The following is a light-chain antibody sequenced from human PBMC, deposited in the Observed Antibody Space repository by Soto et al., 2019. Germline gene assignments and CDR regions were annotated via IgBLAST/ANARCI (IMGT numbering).Light chain of an antibody. CDR2: WAS. J-gene: IGKJ2*01. CDR3: QQYYSTPYT. Sequence: IVMTQSPDSLAVSLGESATINCKSSQSVLYSSNNKDYLAWYQQKPGQPPKLLIYWASTRESGVPDRFSASGSGRDFSLTISSLQTEDVEVYYWQQYYSTPYTFGQGTKLEVK. V-gene: IGKV4-1*01. CDR1: QSVLYSSNNKDY.